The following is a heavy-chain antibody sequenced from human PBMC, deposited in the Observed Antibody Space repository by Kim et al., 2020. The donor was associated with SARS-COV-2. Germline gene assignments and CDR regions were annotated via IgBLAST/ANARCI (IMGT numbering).Heavy chain of an antibody. Sequence: GGSLRLSCTASGFTFGDYAMSWFRQAPRKGLEWVGFIRSKAYGGTTEYAASVKGRFTISRDDSKSIAYLQMNSLKTEDTAVYYCTRARGYSYADYWGQGTLVTVSS. CDR1: GFTFGDYA. CDR3: TRARGYSYADY. CDR2: IRSKAYGGTT. D-gene: IGHD5-18*01. J-gene: IGHJ4*02. V-gene: IGHV3-49*03.